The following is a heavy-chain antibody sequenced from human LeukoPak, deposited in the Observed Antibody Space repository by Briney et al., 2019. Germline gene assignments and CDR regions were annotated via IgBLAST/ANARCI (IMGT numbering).Heavy chain of an antibody. CDR3: AREWDYDSSGY. Sequence: ASVKVSCKASGGTFGSYAISWVRQAPGQGLEWMGRIIPILGIANYAQKFQGRVTITADKSTSTAYMELSSLRSEDTAVYYCAREWDYDSSGYWGQGTLVTVSS. V-gene: IGHV1-69*04. D-gene: IGHD3-22*01. CDR2: IIPILGIA. J-gene: IGHJ4*02. CDR1: GGTFGSYA.